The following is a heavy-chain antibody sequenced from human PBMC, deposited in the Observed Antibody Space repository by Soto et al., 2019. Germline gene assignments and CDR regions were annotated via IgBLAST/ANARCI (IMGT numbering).Heavy chain of an antibody. V-gene: IGHV4-39*01. CDR3: ARHYSSGSRNWFDP. CDR2: IYYSGST. CDR1: GGSINSGSYF. D-gene: IGHD6-19*01. J-gene: IGHJ5*02. Sequence: SETLSLTCSVSGGSINSGSYFWGWVRQPPGKGLEWIGSIYYSGSTYYNPSLRSRVTISVDTSKNQFSLKLSSVTAADTAVFYCARHYSSGSRNWFDPGGQGTLVTAPQ.